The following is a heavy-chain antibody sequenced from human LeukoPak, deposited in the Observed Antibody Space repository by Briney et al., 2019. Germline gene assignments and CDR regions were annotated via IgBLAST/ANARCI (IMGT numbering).Heavy chain of an antibody. CDR3: ARATQSSGWYWSTITTFDY. Sequence: GASVKVSCKASGYTFTSYYMHWVRQAPGQGLEWMGIINPSGGSTSYAQKFQGRVTMTRDTSTSTVYMELSSLRSEDTAVYYCARATQSSGWYWSTITTFDYWGQGTPVTVSS. CDR1: GYTFTSYY. J-gene: IGHJ4*02. D-gene: IGHD6-19*01. V-gene: IGHV1-46*01. CDR2: INPSGGST.